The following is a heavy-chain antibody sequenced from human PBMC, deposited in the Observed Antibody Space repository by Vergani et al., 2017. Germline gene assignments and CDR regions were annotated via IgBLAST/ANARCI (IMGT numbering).Heavy chain of an antibody. Sequence: QVQLVASGGGGVQRGGSLRLSCATSGFTLSNYDMQWIRQGPGKGLEFVAFIQFEGSNQYVADSVKGRFTLSRDFSKNTLYLQMNSLRTDDTATYDCAKLFRGWGIDYWGQGTQVIVSS. CDR3: AKLFRGWGIDY. D-gene: IGHD3-16*01. CDR2: IQFEGSNQ. V-gene: IGHV3-30*02. J-gene: IGHJ4*02. CDR1: GFTLSNYD.